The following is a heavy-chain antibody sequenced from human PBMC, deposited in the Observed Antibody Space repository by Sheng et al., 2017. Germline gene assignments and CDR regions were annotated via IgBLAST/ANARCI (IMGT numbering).Heavy chain of an antibody. Sequence: DVQLVESGGGLVQPGGSLTLSCAGSGFTFSSDWIHWVRETPEKGLVWVSRINPDGRSTAYADSVKGRFTIFRDNAKNTVYLQLHSLRAEDTAMYYCARPRGIGGMPAAVYALDVWGRGTTVTVSS. D-gene: IGHD2-2*01. CDR2: INPDGRST. CDR1: GFTFSSDW. V-gene: IGHV3-74*01. CDR3: ARPRGIGGMPAAVYALDV. J-gene: IGHJ6*02.